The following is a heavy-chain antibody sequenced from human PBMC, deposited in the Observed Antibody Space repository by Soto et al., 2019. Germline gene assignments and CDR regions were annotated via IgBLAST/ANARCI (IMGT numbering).Heavy chain of an antibody. V-gene: IGHV3-30*03. Sequence: QVQLVESGGGVVQPGRSLRLSCAASGFPFTSYGMHWVREGPDKGLEWVAIISYDGSDKYYADSVKGRFTISRDNPKNTLYLQMNSLRPEDTALYYCVGGQYYLDYRGQGTLVIVSS. CDR3: VGGQYYLDY. J-gene: IGHJ4*02. CDR2: ISYDGSDK. CDR1: GFPFTSYG. D-gene: IGHD3-10*01.